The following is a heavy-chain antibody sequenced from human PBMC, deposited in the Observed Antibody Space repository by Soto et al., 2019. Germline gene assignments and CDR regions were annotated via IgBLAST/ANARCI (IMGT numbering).Heavy chain of an antibody. J-gene: IGHJ6*02. CDR2: VIQSGSAT. D-gene: IGHD1-1*01. CDR1: GFTFNNYA. V-gene: IGHV3-23*01. CDR3: ARDRVQLERLGYYYYGMDV. Sequence: GGSLRLSCAASGFTFNNYAMTWVRQAPGKGLEWVSTVIQSGSATFYADSVRGRFTISRDNSKNTLYLQLNSLRAEDTAVYYCARDRVQLERLGYYYYGMDVWGQGTTVTVSS.